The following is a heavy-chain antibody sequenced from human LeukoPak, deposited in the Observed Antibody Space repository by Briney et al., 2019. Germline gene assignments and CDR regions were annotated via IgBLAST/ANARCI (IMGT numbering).Heavy chain of an antibody. CDR3: ARLGDRYYYDSSWDY. CDR2: TYHSGST. V-gene: IGHV4-38-2*01. D-gene: IGHD3-22*01. J-gene: IGHJ4*02. CDR1: GYSISSGYY. Sequence: PSETLSLTCAVSGYSISSGYYWGWIRQPPGKGLEWIGSTYHSGSTYYNPSLKSRVTISVDTSKNQFSLKLSSVTAADTAVYYCARLGDRYYYDSSWDYWGQGTLVTVSS.